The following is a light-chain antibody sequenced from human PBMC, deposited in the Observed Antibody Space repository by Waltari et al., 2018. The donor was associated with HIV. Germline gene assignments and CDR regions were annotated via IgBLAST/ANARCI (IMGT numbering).Light chain of an antibody. CDR2: SND. V-gene: IGLV1-44*01. CDR3: AAWDDSLNCVV. Sequence: QSVLTQPPSAAGTPGQGVTITCSGSTSNIGQNTVNWYQQLPGTAPNLLIYSNDQPPSGVPDRFSCSKSGTSAFLAISGLQSEDDTDYYCAAWDDSLNCVVFGGGTTLTVL. CDR1: TSNIGQNT. J-gene: IGLJ2*01.